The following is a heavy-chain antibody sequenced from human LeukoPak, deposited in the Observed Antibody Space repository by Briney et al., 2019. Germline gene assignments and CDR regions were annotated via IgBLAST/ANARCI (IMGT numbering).Heavy chain of an antibody. CDR2: IIPILGIA. Sequence: PVKVSCKASGGTFSSYAISWVRQAPGQGLEWMGRIIPILGIANYAQKFQGRVTITADKSTSTAYMELSSLRSEDTAVYYCARDLQSSSGYYYVVGYWGQGTLVTVSS. CDR1: GGTFSSYA. V-gene: IGHV1-69*04. J-gene: IGHJ4*02. D-gene: IGHD3-22*01. CDR3: ARDLQSSSGYYYVVGY.